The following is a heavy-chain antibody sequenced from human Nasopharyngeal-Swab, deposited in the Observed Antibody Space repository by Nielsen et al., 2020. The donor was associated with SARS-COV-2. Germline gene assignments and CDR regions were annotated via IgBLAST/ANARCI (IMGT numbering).Heavy chain of an antibody. CDR2: ISWNSGSI. CDR1: GFTFDDYA. V-gene: IGHV3-9*01. D-gene: IGHD6-13*01. Sequence: SLKISCAASGFTFDDYAMHWVRQAPGKGLEWVSGISWNSGSIGYADSVEGRFTISRDNAKNSLYLQMNSLRAEDTALYYCAKAPSIAAAVDYYYGMDVWGQGTTVTVSS. CDR3: AKAPSIAAAVDYYYGMDV. J-gene: IGHJ6*02.